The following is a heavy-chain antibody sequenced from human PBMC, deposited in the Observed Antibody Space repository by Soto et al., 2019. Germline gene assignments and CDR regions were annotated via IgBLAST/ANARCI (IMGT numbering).Heavy chain of an antibody. D-gene: IGHD2-15*01. CDR2: IYWDDDK. J-gene: IGHJ6*02. CDR3: AYLPCSGGSCYWFSFSGMDV. Sequence: QITLKESGPTLVKPTQTLTLTCTFSGFSLSTSGVGVARIRQPPGKALEWLALIYWDDDKRYRPSLESRLTITKDPSKNQVVLTMTNMDSVDTATYYCAYLPCSGGSCYWFSFSGMDVWGQGTTVTVSS. V-gene: IGHV2-5*02. CDR1: GFSLSTSGVG.